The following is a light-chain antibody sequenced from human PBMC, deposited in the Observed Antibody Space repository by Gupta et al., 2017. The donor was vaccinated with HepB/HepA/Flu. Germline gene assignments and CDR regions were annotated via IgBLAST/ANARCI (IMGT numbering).Light chain of an antibody. Sequence: EIVMTQSPATLSVSPGERATLSCRASQSVDSNYLAWYQQKPGQAPRLLIYGTSSRGTGVPARFSGSGSGTEFTLTISSLQSEDFAVYYCEQDNNWPFTFGQGTKMEIK. CDR3: EQDNNWPFT. V-gene: IGKV3-15*01. CDR2: GTS. J-gene: IGKJ2*01. CDR1: QSVDSN.